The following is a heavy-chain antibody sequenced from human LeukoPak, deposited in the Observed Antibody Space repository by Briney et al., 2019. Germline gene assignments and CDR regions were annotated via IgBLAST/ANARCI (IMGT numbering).Heavy chain of an antibody. J-gene: IGHJ4*02. CDR1: GFTVSSNY. CDR3: VRESSGSYLAY. CDR2: IYSGDNT. D-gene: IGHD3-10*01. Sequence: GGSLRLSCAASGFTVSSNYMSWVRQAPGKGLEWVSVIYSGDNTYYADSVKGRFTISRDNSKNTLYLQMNSLRAEDTAVYYCVRESSGSYLAYWGQGTLVTVSS. V-gene: IGHV3-53*01.